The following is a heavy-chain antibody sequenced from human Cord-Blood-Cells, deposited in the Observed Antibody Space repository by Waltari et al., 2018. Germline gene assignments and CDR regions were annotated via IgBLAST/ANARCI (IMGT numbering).Heavy chain of an antibody. D-gene: IGHD3-10*01. V-gene: IGHV4-34*01. CDR3: ERVNYYGSGSYTIDY. J-gene: IGHJ4*02. Sequence: QVQLQQWCAGLLKPSETLSLTCAAYGGSFSGYYWSWIRQPPGKGLEWIGEINHSGSTNYNPSLKSRVTISVDTSKNQFSLKLSSVTAADTAVYYCERVNYYGSGSYTIDYWGQGTLVTVSS. CDR1: GGSFSGYY. CDR2: INHSGST.